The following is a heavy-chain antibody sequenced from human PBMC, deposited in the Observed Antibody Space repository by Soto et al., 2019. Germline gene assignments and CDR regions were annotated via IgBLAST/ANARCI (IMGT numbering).Heavy chain of an antibody. CDR2: IKQDGSEK. CDR3: ARGFNSALDI. CDR1: GFIFSSYW. Sequence: EVQLVESGGGLVQPGGSLRLSCAATGFIFSSYWMSWVRQAPGKGLEWVANIKQDGSEKYYVDSAKGRFTISRDNAKNSLHLQMNSLRAEDTAVYYCARGFNSALDIWGQGTMVTVSP. V-gene: IGHV3-7*01. J-gene: IGHJ3*02.